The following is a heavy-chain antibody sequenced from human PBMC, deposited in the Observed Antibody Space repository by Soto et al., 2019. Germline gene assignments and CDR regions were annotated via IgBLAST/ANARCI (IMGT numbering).Heavy chain of an antibody. CDR3: ARARGGYSDY. CDR2: NYYSGST. CDR1: GGSISSYY. Sequence: QVQLQESGPGLVKPSETLSLTCTVSGGSISSYYWSWIRQPPGKGLEWIGYNYYSGSTNYNPSLKSRVTISVDTSKNQFSLKLSSVTAADTAVYYCARARGGYSDYWGQGTLVTVSS. V-gene: IGHV4-59*01. D-gene: IGHD5-12*01. J-gene: IGHJ4*02.